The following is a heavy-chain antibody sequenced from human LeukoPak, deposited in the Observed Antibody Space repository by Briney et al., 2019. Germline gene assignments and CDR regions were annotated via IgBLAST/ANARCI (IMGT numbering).Heavy chain of an antibody. CDR2: IRYDGTNK. CDR3: AKDKDSTNWYFDY. D-gene: IGHD2-15*01. Sequence: GGSLRLSCAASGFTFSNHGMHWVRQAPGKGLEWLAFIRYDGTNKYYADSVKGRFTISRDNSKNTLYLQMNSLRAEDTAVYYCAKDKDSTNWYFDYWGQGTLVTVSS. J-gene: IGHJ4*02. CDR1: GFTFSNHG. V-gene: IGHV3-30*02.